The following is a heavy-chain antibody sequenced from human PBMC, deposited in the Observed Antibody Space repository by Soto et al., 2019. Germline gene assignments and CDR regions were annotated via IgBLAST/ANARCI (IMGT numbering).Heavy chain of an antibody. CDR2: FDPEDGET. J-gene: IGHJ3*02. CDR3: ATPDPWCSGSDGDAFDI. Sequence: GASVKVSCKVSGYTLTELSMHWVRQAPGKGLEWMGGFDPEDGETIYAQKFQGRVTMTEDTSTDTAYMELSSLRSEDTAVYYCATPDPWCSGSDGDAFDIWGQGTMVTVSS. CDR1: GYTLTELS. V-gene: IGHV1-24*01. D-gene: IGHD3-10*02.